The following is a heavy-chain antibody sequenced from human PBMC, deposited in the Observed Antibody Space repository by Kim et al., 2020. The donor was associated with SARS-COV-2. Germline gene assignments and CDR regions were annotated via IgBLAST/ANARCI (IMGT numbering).Heavy chain of an antibody. V-gene: IGHV3-15*01. J-gene: IGHJ2*01. CDR1: GFTFSNAW. CDR2: IKSKTDGGTT. CDR3: TTDSPMRIDYDCSGGSCYDSGWYFDL. Sequence: GGSLRLSCAASGFTFSNAWMSWVRQAPGKGLEWVGRIKSKTDGGTTDYAAPVKGRFTISRDDSKNTLYLQMNSLKTEDTAVYYCTTDSPMRIDYDCSGGSCYDSGWYFDLWGRGTLVTVSS. D-gene: IGHD2-15*01.